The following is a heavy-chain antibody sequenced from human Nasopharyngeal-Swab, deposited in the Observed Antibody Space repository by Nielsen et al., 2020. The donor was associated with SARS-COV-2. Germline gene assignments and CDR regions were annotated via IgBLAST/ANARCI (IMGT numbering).Heavy chain of an antibody. Sequence: GESLKISCAASGFTFSSYAMGWVRQAPGKGLEWVSVIYSGGSSTYYADSVKGRFTISRDNSKNTLYLQMNSLRAEDTAVYYCAKPPGDYVWGSHYFDYWGQGTLVTVSS. CDR2: IYSGGSST. CDR1: GFTFSSYA. J-gene: IGHJ4*02. D-gene: IGHD3-16*01. CDR3: AKPPGDYVWGSHYFDY. V-gene: IGHV3-23*03.